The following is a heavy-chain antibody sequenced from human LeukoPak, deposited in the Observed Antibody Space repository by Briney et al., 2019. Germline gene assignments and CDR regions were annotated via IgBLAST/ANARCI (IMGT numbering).Heavy chain of an antibody. D-gene: IGHD5-18*01. CDR2: IYYSGST. J-gene: IGHJ4*02. Sequence: PSQTLSLTCTVSGGSISSGDYYWSWIRQPPGKGLEWIGYIYYSGSTYYNPSLKSRVTILVDTSKNQFSLKLSSTTAADTAVYYCARDVSALGYSYGIWGQGTLVTVSS. V-gene: IGHV4-30-4*08. CDR3: ARDVSALGYSYGI. CDR1: GGSISSGDYY.